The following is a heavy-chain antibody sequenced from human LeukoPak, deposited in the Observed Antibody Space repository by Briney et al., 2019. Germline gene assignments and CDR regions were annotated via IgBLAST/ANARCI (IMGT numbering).Heavy chain of an antibody. D-gene: IGHD3-22*01. J-gene: IGHJ4*02. V-gene: IGHV1-69*04. Sequence: SVTVSCKASGGTFSSYAISWVRQAPGQGLEWMGRIIPILGIANYAQKFQGRVTITADKSTSTAYMELSSLRSEDTAVYYCARDPVWGDSSGHDGIWGQGTLVTVSS. CDR2: IIPILGIA. CDR1: GGTFSSYA. CDR3: ARDPVWGDSSGHDGI.